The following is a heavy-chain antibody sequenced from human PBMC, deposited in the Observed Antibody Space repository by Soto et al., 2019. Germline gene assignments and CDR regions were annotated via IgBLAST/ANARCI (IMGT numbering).Heavy chain of an antibody. Sequence: SETLSLTCSASGGPISRNYLSWIRQSPGKGLEWIGNIYYNGSPKYNPSLTSRVTISVDTSKHQFSLKLSSLSAADTAVYYCARESDWSGFFDDWGQGVLVTVSS. J-gene: IGHJ4*02. CDR3: ARESDWSGFFDD. V-gene: IGHV4-59*01. CDR1: GGPISRNY. D-gene: IGHD3-3*01. CDR2: IYYNGSP.